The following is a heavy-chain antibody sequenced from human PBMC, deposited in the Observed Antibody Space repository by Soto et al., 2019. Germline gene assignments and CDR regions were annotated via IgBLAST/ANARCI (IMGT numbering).Heavy chain of an antibody. D-gene: IGHD3-22*01. CDR3: ARGGLGPLYYDSSGPFDY. Sequence: GGSLRLSCAASGFTFSAFEMNWIRQAPGKGLEWLSFISSSGTTIYYADSVKGRFTISRDDAKNSLFLQMNSLRAEDTAVYYCARGGLGPLYYDSSGPFDYWGQGTLVTVSS. CDR2: ISSSGTTI. J-gene: IGHJ4*02. CDR1: GFTFSAFE. V-gene: IGHV3-11*01.